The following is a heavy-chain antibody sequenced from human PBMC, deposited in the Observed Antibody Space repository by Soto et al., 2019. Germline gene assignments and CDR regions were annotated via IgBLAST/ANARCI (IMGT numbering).Heavy chain of an antibody. CDR2: INPNSGGT. V-gene: IGHV1-2*04. Sequence: ASVKVSCKASGYTFTGYYMHWVRQAPGQGLEWMGWINPNSGGTNYAQKFQGWVTMTRDTSISTAYMELSRLRSDDTAVYYCARDHRKIAAENYGYYYYYMDVWGKGTTVTVSS. D-gene: IGHD1-7*01. J-gene: IGHJ6*03. CDR1: GYTFTGYY. CDR3: ARDHRKIAAENYGYYYYYMDV.